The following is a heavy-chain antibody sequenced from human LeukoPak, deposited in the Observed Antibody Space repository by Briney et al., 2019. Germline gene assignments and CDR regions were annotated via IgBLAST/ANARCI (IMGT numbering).Heavy chain of an antibody. J-gene: IGHJ3*02. CDR1: GDSISSYY. D-gene: IGHD3-22*01. CDR2: IYYSGST. Sequence: SEALSLTCTVSGDSISSYYWGWIRQPPGKGLEWIGSIYYSGSTYYNPSLKSRVTISVDTSKNQFSLKLSSVTAADTAVYYCARGWRYYDSSGYPLDAFDIWGQGTMVTVSS. V-gene: IGHV4-39*07. CDR3: ARGWRYYDSSGYPLDAFDI.